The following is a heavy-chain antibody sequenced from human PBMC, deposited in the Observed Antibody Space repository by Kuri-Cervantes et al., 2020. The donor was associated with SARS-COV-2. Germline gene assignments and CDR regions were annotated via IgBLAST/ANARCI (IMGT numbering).Heavy chain of an antibody. J-gene: IGHJ6*03. CDR1: SGSISSYY. V-gene: IGHV4-4*07. Sequence: SETLSLTCTVSSGSISSYYWSWIRQPAGKGLEWIGRIYTSGSTNYNPSLKSRVTMSVDTSKNQFSLKLSSVTAADTAVYYCARNPSYQLLGWYYYYMDVWGKGTTVTVSS. CDR3: ARNPSYQLLGWYYYYMDV. D-gene: IGHD2-2*01. CDR2: IYTSGST.